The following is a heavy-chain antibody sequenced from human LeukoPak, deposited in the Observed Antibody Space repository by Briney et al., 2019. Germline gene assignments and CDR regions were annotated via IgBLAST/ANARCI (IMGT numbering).Heavy chain of an antibody. D-gene: IGHD6-19*01. CDR1: GFTFDDYA. Sequence: GGSLRLSCAASGFTFDDYAMHWVRQAPGKGLEWVSGISWNSGCIGYADSVKGRFTISRDNAKNSLYLQMNSLRAEDTALYYCAKDLRSSIAVAGHYWGQGTLVTVSS. J-gene: IGHJ4*02. CDR3: AKDLRSSIAVAGHY. CDR2: ISWNSGCI. V-gene: IGHV3-9*01.